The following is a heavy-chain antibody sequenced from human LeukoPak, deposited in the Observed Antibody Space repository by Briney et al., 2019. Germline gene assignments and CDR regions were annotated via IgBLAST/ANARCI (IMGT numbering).Heavy chain of an antibody. Sequence: SETLSLTCAVYGGSFSGYYWSWIRQPPGKGLEWIGEINHSGSTNYNPSLKGRVTISVDTSKNQFSLKLSSVTAADTAVYYCARGLLYYYDSSGYYYWGQGTLVTVSS. CDR2: INHSGST. J-gene: IGHJ4*02. CDR3: ARGLLYYYDSSGYYY. V-gene: IGHV4-34*01. D-gene: IGHD3-22*01. CDR1: GGSFSGYY.